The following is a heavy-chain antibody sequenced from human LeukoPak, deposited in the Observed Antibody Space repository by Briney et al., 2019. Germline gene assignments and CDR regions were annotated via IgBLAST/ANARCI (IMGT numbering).Heavy chain of an antibody. Sequence: SETLSLTCAVYGGSFSGYYWSWIRQPPGKGLEWIGEVNHSGSTNYNPSLKSRVTISVDTSKNQFSLKLSSVTAADTAVYYCARVFFRNWFDPWGQGTLVTVSS. CDR3: ARVFFRNWFDP. J-gene: IGHJ5*02. CDR1: GGSFSGYY. V-gene: IGHV4-34*01. CDR2: VNHSGST.